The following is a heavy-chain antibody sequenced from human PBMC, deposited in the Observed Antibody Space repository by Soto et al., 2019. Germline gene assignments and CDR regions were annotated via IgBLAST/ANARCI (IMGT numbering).Heavy chain of an antibody. J-gene: IGHJ3*02. D-gene: IGHD2-21*02. Sequence: AASVKVSCKTSGYTFASYDINWVRQATGQGLEWMGWMNPNSGNTGYAQKFQGRVTMTRDTSISTAYMELSSLRSEDTAVYYCASASSGRFIVVVTAILDAFDIWGQGTMVTVSS. V-gene: IGHV1-8*01. CDR1: GYTFASYD. CDR2: MNPNSGNT. CDR3: ASASSGRFIVVVTAILDAFDI.